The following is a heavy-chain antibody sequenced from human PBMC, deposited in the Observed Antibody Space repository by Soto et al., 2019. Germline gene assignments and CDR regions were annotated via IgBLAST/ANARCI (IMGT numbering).Heavy chain of an antibody. D-gene: IGHD1-1*01. CDR3: TTSNLGVDF. CDR2: IKTKPDDGTI. Sequence: EVQLVESGGGLVKPGGSLRLSCAASGLIFSDVWMTWVRQAPRKGLEWVGRIKTKPDDGTIDYAAPVRGRFTISRDDSKNTLYLQMTSLTPDDTGVYYCTTSNLGVDFWGPGTLVTVSS. J-gene: IGHJ4*02. CDR1: GLIFSDVW. V-gene: IGHV3-15*01.